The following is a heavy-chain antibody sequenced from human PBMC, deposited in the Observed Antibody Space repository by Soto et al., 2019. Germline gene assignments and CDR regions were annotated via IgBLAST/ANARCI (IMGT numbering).Heavy chain of an antibody. V-gene: IGHV4-34*10. Sequence: SEILSLTCAVYGGSFSGYYWSWIRQPPGKGLEWIGEINHSGTTYNNPALRNRVVISLDTSTNQFSLRLSSVTAADTAKYFCVRYYFVTSGYSNWFDSWGPGTLVTVSS. CDR2: INHSGTT. J-gene: IGHJ5*01. CDR3: VRYYFVTSGYSNWFDS. D-gene: IGHD3-22*01. CDR1: GGSFSGYY.